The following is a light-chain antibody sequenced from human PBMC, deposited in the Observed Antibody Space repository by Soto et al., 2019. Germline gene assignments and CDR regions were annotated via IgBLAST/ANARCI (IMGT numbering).Light chain of an antibody. CDR2: KAS. CDR1: QTISSW. CDR3: QQYNTYPRT. Sequence: DLQMTQSPSTLSASVGDRVTITCRASQTISSWLAWYQQKPGKAPKLLIYKASSLESGVPSRFSGSGSGTEFPLSISSLQPDDFATYHCQQYNTYPRTFGQGTKVEIK. V-gene: IGKV1-5*03. J-gene: IGKJ1*01.